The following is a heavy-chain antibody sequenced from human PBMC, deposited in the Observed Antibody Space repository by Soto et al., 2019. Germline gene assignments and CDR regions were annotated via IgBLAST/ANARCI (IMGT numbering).Heavy chain of an antibody. D-gene: IGHD1-26*01. CDR2: IVVGSGNT. CDR3: AADRGSYSNY. CDR1: GFTITSSA. Sequence: SVKASCKASGFTITSSAVQWVRQARGQRLEWIGWIVVGSGNTNYAQKFQERVTITRDMSTSTAYMELSSLRFEDTAVYYCAADRGSYSNYWGQGTLVTVSS. V-gene: IGHV1-58*01. J-gene: IGHJ4*02.